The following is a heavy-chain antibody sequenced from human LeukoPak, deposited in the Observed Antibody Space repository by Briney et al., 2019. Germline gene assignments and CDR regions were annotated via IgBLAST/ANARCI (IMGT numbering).Heavy chain of an antibody. J-gene: IGHJ6*02. CDR1: GFTFSSYS. V-gene: IGHV3-21*01. CDR3: ARWSVAGIYYYYYGMDV. CDR2: ISSSSSYI. D-gene: IGHD6-19*01. Sequence: PGGSLRLSCAASGFTFSSYSMNWVRQAPGKGLEWVSSISSSSSYIYYADSVKGRFTISRDNAKNSLYLQMNSLRAEDTAVYYCARWSVAGIYYYYYGMDVWGQGTTVTVSS.